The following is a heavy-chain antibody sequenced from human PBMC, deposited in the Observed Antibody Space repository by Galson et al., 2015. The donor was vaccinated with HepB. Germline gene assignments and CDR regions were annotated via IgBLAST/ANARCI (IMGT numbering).Heavy chain of an antibody. D-gene: IGHD6-19*01. CDR3: ARQPGPPYGRGWYGRFDP. J-gene: IGHJ5*02. Sequence: QSGAEVKKPGESLRISCKTPGYSFENYWISWVRQMPGKGLEWMGRIDPSDSYTNHSPSFQGHVTISTVKSISTVYLQWSSLRASDTAMYYCARQPGPPYGRGWYGRFDPWGHGTLVIVSS. CDR2: IDPSDSYT. CDR1: GYSFENYW. V-gene: IGHV5-10-1*01.